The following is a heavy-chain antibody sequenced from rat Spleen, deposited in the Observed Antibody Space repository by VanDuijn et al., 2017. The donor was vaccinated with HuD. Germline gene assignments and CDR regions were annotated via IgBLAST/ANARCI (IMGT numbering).Heavy chain of an antibody. CDR2: ISTRGGST. J-gene: IGHJ2*01. CDR3: ATDWY. Sequence: EVELVESGGGLVQPGRSLKLSCAASGFTFSNYDMAWVRQAPTKGLEWVASISTRGGSTYYRDSVKGRLTISRDNAKSTLYLQMDSLRSEDTATYYCATDWYWGQGVMVTVSS. V-gene: IGHV5-19*01. CDR1: GFTFSNYD.